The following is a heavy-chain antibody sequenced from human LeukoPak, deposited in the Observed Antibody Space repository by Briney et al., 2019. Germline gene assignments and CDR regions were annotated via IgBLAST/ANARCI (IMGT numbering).Heavy chain of an antibody. D-gene: IGHD3-10*01. V-gene: IGHV4-39*01. J-gene: IGHJ4*02. Sequence: SETLSLTCTVSGGSISSSSYYWGWIRQPPGKGLEWIGSIYYSGSTYYNPSLKSRVTISVDTSKNQFSLKLSSVTAADTAVYYCARGKRGRRYYGSGSYFYFDYWGQGTLVTVSS. CDR3: ARGKRGRRYYGSGSYFYFDY. CDR1: GGSISSSSYY. CDR2: IYYSGST.